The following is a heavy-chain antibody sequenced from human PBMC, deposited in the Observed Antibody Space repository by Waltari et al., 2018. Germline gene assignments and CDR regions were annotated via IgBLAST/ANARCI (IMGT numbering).Heavy chain of an antibody. J-gene: IGHJ5*02. CDR2: IYYSGST. D-gene: IGHD6-13*01. CDR3: ARGKGGGIAAAAKGNWFDA. CDR1: GGSISSHY. V-gene: IGHV4-59*11. Sequence: QVQLQESGPGLVKPSETLSLTCTVSGGSISSHYWSWIRQPPGKGLEWIGYIYYSGSTNDNPTLKGRVTIAVDTSKNQCSLKLSSGTAADTAVYYCARGKGGGIAAAAKGNWFDAWGQGTLVTVSS.